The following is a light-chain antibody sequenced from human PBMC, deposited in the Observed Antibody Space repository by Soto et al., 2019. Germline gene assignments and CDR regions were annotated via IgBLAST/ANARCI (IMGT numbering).Light chain of an antibody. CDR1: STDVGNYNL. CDR2: ATR. Sequence: QSALTQPASVSGSPGQSIPISCTGTSTDVGNYNLVSWYQQHPGKAPKLIIYATRKRPSGVSDRYSGSKSGNTASLTISGLQAEDEANYYCCSYAGSITFTFGGGTKLTVL. J-gene: IGLJ2*01. V-gene: IGLV2-23*02. CDR3: CSYAGSITFT.